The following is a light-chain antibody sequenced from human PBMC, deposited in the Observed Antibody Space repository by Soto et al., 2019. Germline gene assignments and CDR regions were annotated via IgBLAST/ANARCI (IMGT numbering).Light chain of an antibody. V-gene: IGLV2-14*03. Sequence: QSVLTQPASVSGSPGQSITISCTGTSSDVGGHDLVSWYQQYPGKVPKLLIYKVSNRPSGVSNRFSGSKSGNTASLTISGLEAEDEADYFCSSSTSGVYVFGTGTTLTVL. CDR2: KVS. CDR3: SSSTSGVYV. J-gene: IGLJ1*01. CDR1: SSDVGGHDL.